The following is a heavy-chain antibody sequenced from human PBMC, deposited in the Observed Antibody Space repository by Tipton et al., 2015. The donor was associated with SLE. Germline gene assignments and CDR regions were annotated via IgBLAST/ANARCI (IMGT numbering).Heavy chain of an antibody. J-gene: IGHJ4*02. D-gene: IGHD1-14*01. CDR3: TTEDFYNLDY. Sequence: SGFSLIDNDMHWVRQAPGEGLEWVGRSRRKGDGYKTEYAASVRGRFIISRDDSKNSLYLQMNTLETEDTAVYYCTTEDFYNLDYWGQGTLVTVSS. CDR2: SRRKGDGYKT. CDR1: GFSLIDND. V-gene: IGHV3-72*01.